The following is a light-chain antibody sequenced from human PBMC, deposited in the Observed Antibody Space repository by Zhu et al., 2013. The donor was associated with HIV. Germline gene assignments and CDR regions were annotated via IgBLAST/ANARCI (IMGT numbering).Light chain of an antibody. CDR2: DAS. CDR3: QQYGSLPLT. V-gene: IGKV3-20*01. J-gene: IGKJ4*01. CDR1: QSVSSN. Sequence: EIVLTQSPATLSVSPGERATLSCRASQSVSSNLAWYQQKPGQAPRLLIYDASSRATGIPDRFSGSGSATDFTLTITRLEPEDSAVYYCQQYGSLPLTFGGGTKVEIK.